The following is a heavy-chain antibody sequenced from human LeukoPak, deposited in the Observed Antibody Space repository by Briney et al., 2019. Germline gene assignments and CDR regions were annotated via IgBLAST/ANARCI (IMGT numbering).Heavy chain of an antibody. Sequence: PSETLSLTCTVSGGSISNYYWSWLRQPPGKGLEWIGYIYFSGTTNINPSLKSRVTISVDMSKNQFSLKLSSVTAADTAVYYCAREDPQTTVPKGLDVWGQGTTVTVSS. V-gene: IGHV4-59*01. D-gene: IGHD4-17*01. J-gene: IGHJ6*02. CDR3: AREDPQTTVPKGLDV. CDR1: GGSISNYY. CDR2: IYFSGTT.